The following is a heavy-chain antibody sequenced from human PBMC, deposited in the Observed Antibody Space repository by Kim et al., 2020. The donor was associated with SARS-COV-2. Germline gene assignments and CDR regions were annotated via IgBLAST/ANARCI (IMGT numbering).Heavy chain of an antibody. CDR1: GFTFSNYA. D-gene: IGHD2-15*01. Sequence: GGSLRLSCEASGFTFSNYAMSWVRLAPGKGLDWVSTTIGSGGSTYYADSVKGRFTISRDNSKNTLYLQMNSLSAEDAAVYYCAKVGYCSGGSCYPTGGFDPWGQGTLVTVSS. J-gene: IGHJ5*02. CDR2: TIGSGGST. V-gene: IGHV3-23*01. CDR3: AKVGYCSGGSCYPTGGFDP.